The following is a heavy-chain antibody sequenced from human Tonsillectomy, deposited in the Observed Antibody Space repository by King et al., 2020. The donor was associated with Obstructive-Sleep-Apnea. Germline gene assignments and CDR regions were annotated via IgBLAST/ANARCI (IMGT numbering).Heavy chain of an antibody. Sequence: VQLVESGGGFIKSGGSLSLSCAASGFIFTKAWMSWVRQAPGKGLEWVGRVKSKIDGGITDYAAPVKGRFSISRDDSKNTLYLEMNSLKTEDTAVYYCTTAYSAGWCFDYWGQGALVTVSS. CDR3: TTAYSAGWCFDY. J-gene: IGHJ4*02. D-gene: IGHD6-19*01. CDR2: VKSKIDGGIT. V-gene: IGHV3-15*01. CDR1: GFIFTKAW.